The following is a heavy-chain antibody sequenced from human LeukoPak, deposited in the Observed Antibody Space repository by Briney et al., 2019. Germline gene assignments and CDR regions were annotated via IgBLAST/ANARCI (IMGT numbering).Heavy chain of an antibody. CDR1: GFTFSSYA. Sequence: GRSLRLSCAASGFTFSSYAMHWVRQAPGKGLEWVAVISYDGSNKYYADSVKGRFTISRDNSKNTLYLQMNSLRAEDTAVYYCAKDSRITMIVVVPSVDYWGQGTLVTVSS. CDR3: AKDSRITMIVVVPSVDY. D-gene: IGHD3-22*01. J-gene: IGHJ4*02. CDR2: ISYDGSNK. V-gene: IGHV3-30*04.